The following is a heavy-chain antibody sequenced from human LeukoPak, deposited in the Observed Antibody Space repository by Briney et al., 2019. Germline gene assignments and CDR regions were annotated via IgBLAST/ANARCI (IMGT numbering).Heavy chain of an antibody. V-gene: IGHV3-21*01. J-gene: IGHJ4*02. CDR2: ISSSSSYI. Sequence: GGSLRLSCAASGFTFSSYSMNWVRQAPGKGLEWVSSISSSSSYICYADSVKGRFTISRDNAKNSLYLQMNSLRAEDTAVYYCARDPDYGDYQVFDYWGQGTLVTVSS. CDR3: ARDPDYGDYQVFDY. CDR1: GFTFSSYS. D-gene: IGHD4-17*01.